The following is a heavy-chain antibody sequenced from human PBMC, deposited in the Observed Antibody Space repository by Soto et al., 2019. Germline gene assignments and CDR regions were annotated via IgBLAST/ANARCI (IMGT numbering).Heavy chain of an antibody. CDR2: IYSDGTT. CDR1: GFTVSSSY. D-gene: IGHD6-6*01. CDR3: AILSN. J-gene: IGHJ4*02. V-gene: IGHV3-53*02. Sequence: EVQLVETGGGLIQPGGSLRLSCAASGFTVSSSYMNWVRQAPGKGLEWVSIIYSDGTTSYADSVRGRFTISRDNFKNTLHLQMNSLRAEDTAVYYCAILSNWGQGTLVTVPS.